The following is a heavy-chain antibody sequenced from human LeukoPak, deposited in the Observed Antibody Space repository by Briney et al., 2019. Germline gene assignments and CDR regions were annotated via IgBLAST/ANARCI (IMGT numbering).Heavy chain of an antibody. CDR2: IYPGDSDT. Sequence: HGESLKISCKGSGYNFTNYWIGWVRQMPGKCLEWMGIIYPGDSDTRYSPSFQGQVTISADKSISTAYLQWSGLKASDTAMYYCARREGGWHLDYWGQGTLVTVSS. CDR1: GYNFTNYW. V-gene: IGHV5-51*01. D-gene: IGHD6-19*01. J-gene: IGHJ4*02. CDR3: ARREGGWHLDY.